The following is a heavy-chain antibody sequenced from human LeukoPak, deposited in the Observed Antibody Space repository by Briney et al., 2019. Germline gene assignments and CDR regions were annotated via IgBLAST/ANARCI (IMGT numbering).Heavy chain of an antibody. D-gene: IGHD6-13*01. CDR1: GGSISSGGYS. V-gene: IGHV4-30-2*01. Sequence: KPSQTLSLTCAVSGGSISSGGYSWSWIRQPPGKGLEWIGYIYHSGSTYYNPSLKSRVTISVDRSKNQFSLKLSSVTAADTAVYYCARSALPERRIRSSSWYHFDYWGQGTLVTVSS. J-gene: IGHJ4*02. CDR3: ARSALPERRIRSSSWYHFDY. CDR2: IYHSGST.